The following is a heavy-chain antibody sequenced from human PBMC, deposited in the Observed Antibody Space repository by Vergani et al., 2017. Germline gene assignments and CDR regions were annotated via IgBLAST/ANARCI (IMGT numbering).Heavy chain of an antibody. D-gene: IGHD2-8*01. CDR2: SYYTGTAST. CDR3: AREGYCTNGVCFTLFDV. V-gene: IGHV4-39*07. Sequence: QVQLQESGPRLVKPSETLSLICSVSGYSLSGDYSFSSGYYWGWIRQPPGGELQWIGISYYTGTASTYYNPSLRSRVTISVDTSKDQFSLHLTSVTAADTAVYYCAREGYCTNGVCFTLFDVWGQGALSPSPQ. CDR1: GYSLSGDYSFSSGYY. J-gene: IGHJ4*02.